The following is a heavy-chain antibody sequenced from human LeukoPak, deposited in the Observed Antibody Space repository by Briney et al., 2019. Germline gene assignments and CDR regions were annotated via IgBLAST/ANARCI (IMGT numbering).Heavy chain of an antibody. J-gene: IGHJ6*02. V-gene: IGHV4-59*01. D-gene: IGHD3-10*01. CDR3: ARGVTMVRPYYYGMDV. Sequence: SETLSLTCTVSGGSISSYYWSWIRQPPGKGLEWIGYIYYSGSTTYNPSLKSRVTISVDTSKNQFSLKLSSVTAADTAAYYCARGVTMVRPYYYGMDVWGQGTTVTVSS. CDR2: IYYSGST. CDR1: GGSISSYY.